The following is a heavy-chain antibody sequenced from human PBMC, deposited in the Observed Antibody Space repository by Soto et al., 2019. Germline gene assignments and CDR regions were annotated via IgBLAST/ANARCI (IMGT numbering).Heavy chain of an antibody. CDR2: IYYSGST. J-gene: IGHJ6*02. CDR3: HGLVVAAAHYYYGMNV. V-gene: IGHV4-61*01. D-gene: IGHD2-15*01. CDR1: SGSVSSGIYY. Sequence: QVQLQESGPGLVKPSETLSLTCTVSSGSVSSGIYYWSWIRQPPGKGLEWIGYIYYSGSTNYNPSRKSRVTLSVDTSKSQFSLKLTSVTAADTAVYYCHGLVVAAAHYYYGMNVWGQGTTVTVSS.